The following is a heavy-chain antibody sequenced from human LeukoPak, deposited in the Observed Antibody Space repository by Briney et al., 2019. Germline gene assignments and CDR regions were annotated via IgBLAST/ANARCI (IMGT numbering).Heavy chain of an antibody. CDR1: GGSISSSRYS. Sequence: SETLSLTCTVSGGSISSSRYSWGWIRQPPGKGLEWIGSIYYSGSTYYNPSLKSRVTISVDTSKNQFSLKLSSVTAADTAVYYCARSRGRTWELLFEGQPYNFDCWGQGTLVTVSS. CDR3: ARSRGRTWELLFEGQPYNFDC. V-gene: IGHV4-39*07. D-gene: IGHD1-26*01. CDR2: IYYSGST. J-gene: IGHJ4*02.